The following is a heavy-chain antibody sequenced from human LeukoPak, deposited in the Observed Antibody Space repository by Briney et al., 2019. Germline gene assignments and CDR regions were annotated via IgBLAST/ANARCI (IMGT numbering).Heavy chain of an antibody. V-gene: IGHV3-74*01. CDR3: ASQTSSSGYAFDI. CDR1: GFTFSSYW. CDR2: INSDGSST. Sequence: GGSLRLSCAASGFTFSSYWMHWVRQAPGKGLVWVSRINSDGSSTSYADSVKGRFTISRDNAKNTLYLQMNSLRAEDTAVYYCASQTSSSGYAFDIWGQGTMVTVSS. D-gene: IGHD6-6*01. J-gene: IGHJ3*02.